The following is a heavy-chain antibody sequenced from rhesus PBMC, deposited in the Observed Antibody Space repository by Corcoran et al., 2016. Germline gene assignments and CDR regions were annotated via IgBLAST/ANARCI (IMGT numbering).Heavy chain of an antibody. Sequence: EVQLVESGGGLVQPGGSLRLSCAASGFTFSNYWMSWVRQAPGKGLDWVSRNKKKDDGGTAAYAESVKGRFTISRDDSKNTLYLQMNSLKTEDTAVYYCTRMYCTSTTCYAYYFDYWGQGVLVTVSS. V-gene: IGHV3-16*02. CDR2: NKKKDDGGTA. CDR3: TRMYCTSTTCYAYYFDY. D-gene: IGHD2-2*01. CDR1: GFTFSNYW. J-gene: IGHJ4*01.